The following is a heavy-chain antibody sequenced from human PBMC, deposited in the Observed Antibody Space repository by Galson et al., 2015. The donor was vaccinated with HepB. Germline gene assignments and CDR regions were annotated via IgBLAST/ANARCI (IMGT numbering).Heavy chain of an antibody. CDR3: ARDRVGYYDSSGSGWYYGMDV. CDR2: ISAYNGNT. J-gene: IGHJ6*02. V-gene: IGHV1-18*01. D-gene: IGHD3-22*01. CDR1: GYTFTSYG. Sequence: SVKVSCKASGYTFTSYGISWVRQAPGQGLEWMGWISAYNGNTNYAQKLQGRVTMTTDTSTSTAYMELRSLRSDDTAVYYCARDRVGYYDSSGSGWYYGMDVWGQGTTVTVSS.